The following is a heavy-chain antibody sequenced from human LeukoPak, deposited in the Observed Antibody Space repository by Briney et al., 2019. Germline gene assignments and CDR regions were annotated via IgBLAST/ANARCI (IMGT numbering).Heavy chain of an antibody. D-gene: IGHD3-10*01. V-gene: IGHV4-59*01. Sequence: PSESLSLTCTVSGGSISSYYWSWIRQPPGKGLEWIGYIYYSGSTNYNPSLKSRVTISVDTSKNQFSLKLSSVTAADTAVYYCARSSITMVRGVTIFDPWGQGTLVTVSS. CDR1: GGSISSYY. CDR3: ARSSITMVRGVTIFDP. J-gene: IGHJ5*02. CDR2: IYYSGST.